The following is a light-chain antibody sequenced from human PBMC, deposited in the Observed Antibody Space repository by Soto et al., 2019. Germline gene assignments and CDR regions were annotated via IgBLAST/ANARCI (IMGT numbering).Light chain of an antibody. CDR1: GSNIGSNT. CDR3: EAWDDSLSGPV. V-gene: IGLV1-44*01. J-gene: IGLJ2*01. Sequence: QSVLTQPPSTSGTPGQRVTISCSGSGSNIGSNTVNWYRQLPGTAPKVVIHSNDQRPSGVPGRFSGSKSGTSASLAISGLQSEDEADYYCEAWDDSLSGPVFGGGTKLTVL. CDR2: SND.